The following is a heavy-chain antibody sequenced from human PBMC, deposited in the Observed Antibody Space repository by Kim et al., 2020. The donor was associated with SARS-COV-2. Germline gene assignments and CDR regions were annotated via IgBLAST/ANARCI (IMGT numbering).Heavy chain of an antibody. Sequence: GGSLRLSCAASGFTFSSYSMNWVRQAPGKGLEWVSSISSSSSYIYYADSVKGRFTISRDNAKNSLYLQMNSLRAEDTAVYYCARDGLRFLEWLYSPFDYWGQGTLVTVSS. D-gene: IGHD3-3*01. CDR3: ARDGLRFLEWLYSPFDY. CDR1: GFTFSSYS. J-gene: IGHJ4*02. V-gene: IGHV3-21*01. CDR2: ISSSSSYI.